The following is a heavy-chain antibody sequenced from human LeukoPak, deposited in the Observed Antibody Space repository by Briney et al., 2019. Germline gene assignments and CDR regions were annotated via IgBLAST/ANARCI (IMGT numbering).Heavy chain of an antibody. D-gene: IGHD1-26*01. CDR1: GGTFSSYA. CDR2: IIPILGIA. J-gene: IGHJ6*03. Sequence: ASVKVSCKASGGTFSSYAISWVRQAPGQGLEWMGRIIPILGIANYAQKFQGRVTITADKSTSTAYMELSSLRSEDTAVYYCAKDWWEKYMDVWGKGTTVTVSS. V-gene: IGHV1-69*04. CDR3: AKDWWEKYMDV.